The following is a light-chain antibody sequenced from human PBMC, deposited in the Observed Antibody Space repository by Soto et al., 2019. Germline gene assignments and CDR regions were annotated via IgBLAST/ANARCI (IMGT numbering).Light chain of an antibody. CDR1: SSKNKGYNY. Sequence: QSVLTQPASVSGSPGQSIAISCTGSSSKNKGYNYVSWYQQHPGKAPKLMIYDVGNRLSGVSVRFSGSKFGNTASLTISWLQAEDEADYYCSSYTSSSTLYVFGTGTKVTVL. J-gene: IGLJ1*01. CDR3: SSYTSSSTLYV. CDR2: DVG. V-gene: IGLV2-14*03.